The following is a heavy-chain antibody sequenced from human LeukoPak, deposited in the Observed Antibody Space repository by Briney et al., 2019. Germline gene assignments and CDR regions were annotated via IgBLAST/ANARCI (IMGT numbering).Heavy chain of an antibody. V-gene: IGHV3-30-3*01. Sequence: GGSWRLSCAASGFPFSTYALHGVGQAPGRGRGGVAVISYDGSNKYYADSVKGRFTISRDNSKNTLYLQMNSLRAEDTAVYYCARDGLGADYGDYGETYFDYWGQGTLVTVSS. CDR1: GFPFSTYA. CDR3: ARDGLGADYGDYGETYFDY. CDR2: ISYDGSNK. D-gene: IGHD4-17*01. J-gene: IGHJ4*02.